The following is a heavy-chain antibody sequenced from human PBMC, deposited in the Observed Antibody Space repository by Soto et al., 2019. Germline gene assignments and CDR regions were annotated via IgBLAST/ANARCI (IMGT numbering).Heavy chain of an antibody. D-gene: IGHD6-13*01. CDR1: GGSISSSSYY. Sequence: QLQLQESGPGLVKPSETLSLTCTVSGGSISSSSYYWGWIRQPPGKGLEWIGSIYYSGSTYYNPSLKSRVTISVDTSKNQFSPKLSSVTAADTAVYYCARPGAAGTRGAFDIWGQGTMVTVSS. V-gene: IGHV4-39*01. J-gene: IGHJ3*02. CDR2: IYYSGST. CDR3: ARPGAAGTRGAFDI.